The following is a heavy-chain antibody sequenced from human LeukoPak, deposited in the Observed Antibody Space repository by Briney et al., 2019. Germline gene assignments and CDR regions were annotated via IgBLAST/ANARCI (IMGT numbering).Heavy chain of an antibody. J-gene: IGHJ4*02. CDR3: ARANTIVGAFFDY. Sequence: ASVKDSCKASGGTFSSYAISWVRQAPGKGLDWIGRIIPIFGTANYAQKFQGRVTITTDESTSTAYMELSSLRSEDTAVYYCARANTIVGAFFDYWGQGTLVTVSS. CDR1: GGTFSSYA. V-gene: IGHV1-69*05. D-gene: IGHD1-26*01. CDR2: IIPIFGTA.